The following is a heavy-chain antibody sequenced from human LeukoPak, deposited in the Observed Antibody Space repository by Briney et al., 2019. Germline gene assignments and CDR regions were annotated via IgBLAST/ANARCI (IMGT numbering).Heavy chain of an antibody. V-gene: IGHV1-18*01. CDR3: ARDLGIAVATSEGWFDP. CDR1: GYTFTSYD. D-gene: IGHD6-19*01. CDR2: MNPNSGNT. Sequence: GASVKVSCKASGYTFTSYDINWVRQATGQGLEWMGWMNPNSGNTNYAQKLQGRVTMTTDTSTSTAYMELRSLRSDDTAVYYCARDLGIAVATSEGWFDPWGQGTLVTVSS. J-gene: IGHJ5*02.